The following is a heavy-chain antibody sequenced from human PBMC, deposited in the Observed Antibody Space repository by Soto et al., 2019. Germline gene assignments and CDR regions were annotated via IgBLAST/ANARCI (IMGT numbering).Heavy chain of an antibody. J-gene: IGHJ6*02. Sequence: QVQLQQWGAGLLKPSETLSLTCAVYGGSFSGYYWSWIRQPPGKGLEWIGEIIHSGSTNYNPSLKSRVTISVDTSKNQFSLKLSSVTAADTAVYYCTTPSAGGDYYYYGMDVWGQGTTVTVSS. CDR1: GGSFSGYY. CDR2: IIHSGST. CDR3: TTPSAGGDYYYYGMDV. V-gene: IGHV4-34*12. D-gene: IGHD1-26*01.